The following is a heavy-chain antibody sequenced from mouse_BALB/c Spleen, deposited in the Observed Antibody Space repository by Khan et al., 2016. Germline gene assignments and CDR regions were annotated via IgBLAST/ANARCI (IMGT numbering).Heavy chain of an antibody. CDR3: NGIYYGSDVYFDF. V-gene: IGHV14-4*02. J-gene: IGHJ2*01. CDR1: VFNIKDYY. CDR2: IDPENGDT. D-gene: IGHD1-1*01. Sequence: VQLKQSGAELVRSGASVKLSCTASVFNIKDYYMHWVKQRPEQGLEWIGWIDPENGDTEYAPKFQGKATMTADTSSNAAYLQFSSLTSEDSAVYYCNGIYYGSDVYFDFLGQGTTPTVSS.